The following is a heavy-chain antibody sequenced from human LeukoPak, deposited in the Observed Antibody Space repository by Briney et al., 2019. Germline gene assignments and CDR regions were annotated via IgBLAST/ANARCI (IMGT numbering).Heavy chain of an antibody. CDR1: GGPFSGYY. Sequence: KASETLSLTCAVYGGPFSGYYWSWIRQPPGKGLEWIGEINHSGSTNYNPSLKSRVTISVDTSKNQFSLKLSSVTAADTAVYYCARGVWFGESNDYWGQGTLVTVSS. CDR2: INHSGST. V-gene: IGHV4-34*01. D-gene: IGHD3-10*01. J-gene: IGHJ4*02. CDR3: ARGVWFGESNDY.